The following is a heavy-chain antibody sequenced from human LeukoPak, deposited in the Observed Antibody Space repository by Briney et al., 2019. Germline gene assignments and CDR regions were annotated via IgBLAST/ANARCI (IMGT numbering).Heavy chain of an antibody. J-gene: IGHJ6*02. D-gene: IGHD3-10*01. CDR2: IYYSGST. CDR1: GGAISSDF. CDR3: AFSSETELLVEDKYYYGMDV. Sequence: SETLSLTCTVSGGAISSDFWSWIRQPPGKGLEWIGYIYYSGSTNYNPSLKSRVTISVDTSKNQFSLKLSSVTAADTAVYYCAFSSETELLVEDKYYYGMDVWGQGTTVTVSS. V-gene: IGHV4-59*12.